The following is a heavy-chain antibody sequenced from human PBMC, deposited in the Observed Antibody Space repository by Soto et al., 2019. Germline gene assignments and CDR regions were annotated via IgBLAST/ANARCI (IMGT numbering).Heavy chain of an antibody. CDR3: ARGRYYDYIWGSYRIHRYYFDY. Sequence: QLQLQESGPGLVKPSETLSLTCTVSGGSISSSSYYWGWIRQPPGKGLEWIGSIYYSGSTYYNPSLKSRVTISVDTSKNQFSLKLSSVTAADTAVYYCARGRYYDYIWGSYRIHRYYFDYWGQGTLVTVSS. CDR1: GGSISSSSYY. J-gene: IGHJ4*02. D-gene: IGHD3-16*02. CDR2: IYYSGST. V-gene: IGHV4-39*01.